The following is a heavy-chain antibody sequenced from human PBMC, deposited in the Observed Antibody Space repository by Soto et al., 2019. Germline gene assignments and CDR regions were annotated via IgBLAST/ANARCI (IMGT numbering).Heavy chain of an antibody. CDR3: AKARCSTTDCYVPDS. V-gene: IGHV3-23*01. CDR1: GFTFRSYT. J-gene: IGHJ5*01. CDR2: ISASGGRP. Sequence: DVQLLESGGGLVQPGGSLRLSCAASGFTFRSYTMSWVRQAPGKGLAWISSISASGGRPSYADSVQGRFIISRDNPRNTVYVQMSSLSAEDTARYFGAKARCSTTDCYVPDSWGQGTLVTVSS. D-gene: IGHD1-1*01.